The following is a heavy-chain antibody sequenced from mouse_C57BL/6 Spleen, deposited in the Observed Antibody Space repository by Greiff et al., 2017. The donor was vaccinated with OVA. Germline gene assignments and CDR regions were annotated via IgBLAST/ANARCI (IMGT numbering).Heavy chain of an antibody. J-gene: IGHJ2*01. CDR3: ARWRLRPPYFDY. Sequence: QVQLQQPGAELVRPGTSVKLSCKASGYTFTSYWMHWVKQRPGQGLEWIGVIDPSDSYTNYNQKFKGKATLTVDTSSSTAYMQLSSLTSEDSAVYYCARWRLRPPYFDYWGQGTTLTVSS. CDR1: GYTFTSYW. D-gene: IGHD2-4*01. V-gene: IGHV1-59*01. CDR2: IDPSDSYT.